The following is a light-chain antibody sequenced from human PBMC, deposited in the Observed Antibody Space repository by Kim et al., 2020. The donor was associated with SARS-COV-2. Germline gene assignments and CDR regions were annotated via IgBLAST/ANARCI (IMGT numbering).Light chain of an antibody. CDR2: GAS. J-gene: IGKJ2*01. Sequence: EIVLTQSPGTLSLSPGERATLSCRASQSVSSSYLAWYQHKPGQAPRLLIYGASSRATGIPDRFSGSGSGTDFTLTISRLEPEGFAVYYCQQYGGSPYTLGRGT. V-gene: IGKV3-20*01. CDR3: QQYGGSPYT. CDR1: QSVSSSY.